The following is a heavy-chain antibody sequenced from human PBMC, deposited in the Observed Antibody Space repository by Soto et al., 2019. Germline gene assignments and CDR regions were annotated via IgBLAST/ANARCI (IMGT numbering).Heavy chain of an antibody. Sequence: QVQLVQSGAEVKSPGTSVKVSCRTSGYSFTSAGISWVRQAPGQGLEWMGWISVYNGNTKYAQNVQGRVTMTTDTSTSTAYMELRSLTSDDTAVYYCARDLDGSGSDYTDYWGQGTLVTVAA. CDR2: ISVYNGNT. D-gene: IGHD3-10*01. CDR3: ARDLDGSGSDYTDY. CDR1: GYSFTSAG. V-gene: IGHV1-18*01. J-gene: IGHJ4*02.